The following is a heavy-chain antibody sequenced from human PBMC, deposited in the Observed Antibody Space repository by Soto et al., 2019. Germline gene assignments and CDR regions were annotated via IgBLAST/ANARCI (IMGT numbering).Heavy chain of an antibody. CDR1: GGAFSDYA. Sequence: QVQLVQSGAEVKKSGSSVKVSCKASGGAFSDYAFSWVRQAPGQGLEWLGGIMPIFRAPDYAQKFQGRVTITADESTRTAYMEMRSLTSEDTATYYCVSWLKEADIGNYYYGMDVWGQGTTVTVS. V-gene: IGHV1-69*12. J-gene: IGHJ6*02. CDR2: IMPIFRAP. CDR3: VSWLKEADIGNYYYGMDV. D-gene: IGHD2-15*01.